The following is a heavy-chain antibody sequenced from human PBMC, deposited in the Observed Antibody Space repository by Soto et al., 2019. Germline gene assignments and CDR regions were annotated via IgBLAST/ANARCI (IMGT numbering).Heavy chain of an antibody. D-gene: IGHD3-3*01. CDR3: ARDNILGILYGGMDV. Sequence: SETLSLTCTVSGGSISSGDYYWSWIRQPPGKGLEWIGYTYYSGSTYYNPSLKGRVTISVDTSKNQFSLKLSSVTAADTAVYYCARDNILGILYGGMDVWGQGTTVTVSS. CDR2: TYYSGST. J-gene: IGHJ6*02. CDR1: GGSISSGDYY. V-gene: IGHV4-30-4*01.